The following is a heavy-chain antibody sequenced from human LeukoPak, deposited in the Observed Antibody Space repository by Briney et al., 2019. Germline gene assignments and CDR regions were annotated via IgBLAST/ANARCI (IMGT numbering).Heavy chain of an antibody. V-gene: IGHV4-34*01. CDR2: NNHSGST. Sequence: SETLSLTCAVYGGSFSGYYWSWIRQPPGKGLEWIGENNHSGSTNYNPSLKSRVTISVDTSKNQFSLKLSSVTAADTAVYYCARGDVRKYYYDSSGYYKFDYWGQGTLVTVSS. J-gene: IGHJ4*02. CDR1: GGSFSGYY. CDR3: ARGDVRKYYYDSSGYYKFDY. D-gene: IGHD3-22*01.